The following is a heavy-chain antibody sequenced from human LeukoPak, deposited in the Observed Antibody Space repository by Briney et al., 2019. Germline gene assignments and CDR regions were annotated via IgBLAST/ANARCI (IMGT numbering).Heavy chain of an antibody. D-gene: IGHD1-20*01. J-gene: IGHJ4*02. CDR3: VPLNWNPPGDFDR. CDR1: GFTFSNAW. CDR2: IKDDGSDK. Sequence: GGSLRLSCAASGFTFSNAWMNWVRQAPGKGLEWVANIKDDGSDKYYVDSVKGRFSISKDNAKNSLYLQMNSLRVEDTAVYYCVPLNWNPPGDFDRWGQGTLVTVSS. V-gene: IGHV3-7*01.